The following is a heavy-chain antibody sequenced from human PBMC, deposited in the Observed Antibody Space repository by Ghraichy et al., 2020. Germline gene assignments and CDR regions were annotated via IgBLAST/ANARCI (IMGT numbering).Heavy chain of an antibody. CDR2: IYYSGRT. V-gene: IGHV4-59*01. J-gene: IGHJ4*02. CDR3: ARTTVTMVTASQFDY. Sequence: SETLSLTCNVSGGSISSYYWSWIRPPPGKGLEWIGYIYYSGRTYYNPSLKSRVTISVDTSKNQFSLKLSSVTAADTAVYYCARTTVTMVTASQFDYWGQGTLVTVSS. CDR1: GGSISSYY. D-gene: IGHD4-17*01.